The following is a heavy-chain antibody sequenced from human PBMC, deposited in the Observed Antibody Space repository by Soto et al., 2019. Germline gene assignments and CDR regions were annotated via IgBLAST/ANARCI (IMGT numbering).Heavy chain of an antibody. V-gene: IGHV4-4*02. J-gene: IGHJ3*02. CDR2: IYYSGST. D-gene: IGHD4-17*01. CDR1: GASISTNNW. CDR3: ARRYGYAFDI. Sequence: SETLSLTCAVSGASISTNNWWTWVRQPPGKGLEWIGYIYYSGSTNYNPSLKSRVTISVDTSKNQFSLKLSSVTAADTAVYYCARRYGYAFDIWGQGTMVTVSS.